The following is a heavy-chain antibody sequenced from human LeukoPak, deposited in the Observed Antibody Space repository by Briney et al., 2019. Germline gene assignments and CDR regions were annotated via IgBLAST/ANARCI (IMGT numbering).Heavy chain of an antibody. CDR2: INHSGST. V-gene: IGHV4-39*01. J-gene: IGHJ4*02. D-gene: IGHD3-16*01. CDR3: ARKLDMGGNYFDY. CDR1: GDSISSSGRFY. Sequence: SETLSLTCTVSGDSISSSGRFYWSWIRQPPGKGLEWIGEINHSGSTNYNPSLKSRVTISVDTSKNQFSLKLSSVTAADTAVYYCARKLDMGGNYFDYWGQGTLVTVSS.